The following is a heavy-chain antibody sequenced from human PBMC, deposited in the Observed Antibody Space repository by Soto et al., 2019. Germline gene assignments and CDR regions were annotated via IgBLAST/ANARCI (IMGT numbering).Heavy chain of an antibody. D-gene: IGHD2-2*01. V-gene: IGHV1-18*01. J-gene: IGHJ5*02. CDR3: ARAIRRTSTSYGWFDP. Sequence: ASVKVSCKASGYTFTSYGISWVRQAPGQGLEWMGWISAYNGNTNYAQKLQGRVTMTTDTSTSTAYMELRSLRSDDTAVYYCARAIRRTSTSYGWFDPWGQGTLVTVSS. CDR1: GYTFTSYG. CDR2: ISAYNGNT.